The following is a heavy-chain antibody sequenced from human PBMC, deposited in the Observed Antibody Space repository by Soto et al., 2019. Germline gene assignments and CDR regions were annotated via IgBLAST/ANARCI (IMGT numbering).Heavy chain of an antibody. Sequence: PSETLSLTCAVYGGSFSGYYCSWIRQPPGKGLEWIGEINHSGSTNYNPSLKSRVTISVDTSKNQFSLKLSSVTAADTAVYYCARGIVRAAAGSRFDPWGQGTLVTVSS. CDR3: ARGIVRAAAGSRFDP. J-gene: IGHJ5*02. CDR2: INHSGST. CDR1: GGSFSGYY. V-gene: IGHV4-34*01. D-gene: IGHD6-13*01.